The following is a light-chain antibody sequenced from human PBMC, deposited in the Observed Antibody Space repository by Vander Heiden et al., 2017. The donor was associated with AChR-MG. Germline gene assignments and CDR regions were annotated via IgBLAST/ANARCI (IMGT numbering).Light chain of an antibody. CDR2: GAS. CDR3: HQYGSSPRT. CDR1: QIISSNY. V-gene: IGKV3-20*01. J-gene: IGKJ1*01. Sequence: IVLTQSPGTLSLSPGETVTLSCRASQIISSNYSAWYQHRPGQAPTLLIYGASISATGIPARFSGSASGTDFTLTISRLESEDFAVYYCHQYGSSPRTFGQGTSVEI.